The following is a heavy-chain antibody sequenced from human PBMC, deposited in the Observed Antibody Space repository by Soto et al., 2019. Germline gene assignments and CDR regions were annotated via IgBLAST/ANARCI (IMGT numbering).Heavy chain of an antibody. D-gene: IGHD2-15*01. CDR1: GYTFTSYD. CDR2: LNPNRGNT. V-gene: IGHV1-8*01. CDR3: ARGPQDILDH. Sequence: QVQLVQSGAEVKKPGASVKVSCRASGYTFTSYDINWVRQATGQGFEWMGWLNPNRGNTGYAQKFQGRVTMTRNTSISTAYMELSSPRSEDTAVYYCARGPQDILDHWGQGTLVTVSS. J-gene: IGHJ4*02.